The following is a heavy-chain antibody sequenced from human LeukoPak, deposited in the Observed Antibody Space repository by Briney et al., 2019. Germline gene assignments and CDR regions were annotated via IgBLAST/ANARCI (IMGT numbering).Heavy chain of an antibody. CDR2: IYYSGST. D-gene: IGHD3-16*02. J-gene: IGHJ6*03. V-gene: IGHV4-39*07. Sequence: TSSETLSLTCTVSGGSINTDLDYWGWFRQPPGKGLEWIGTIYYSGSTNYNPSLKGRGTLSIDTAKNQFSLRLRSVTAADTAVYYCARLPYRHYFYMDVWGKGTTVIVSS. CDR1: GGSINTDLDY. CDR3: ARLPYRHYFYMDV.